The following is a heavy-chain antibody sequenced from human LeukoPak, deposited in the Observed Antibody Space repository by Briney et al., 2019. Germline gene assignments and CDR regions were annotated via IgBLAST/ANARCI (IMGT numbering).Heavy chain of an antibody. Sequence: ASVKVSCKASGYTFASYFMHWVRQAPGQGLDWMGIINPSGGSTSYAQKFQGRVTMTRDTSTSTVYMELSSLRSEDTAVYYCARDSADYGDYDYWGQGTLVTVSS. CDR2: INPSGGST. D-gene: IGHD4-17*01. CDR1: GYTFASYF. V-gene: IGHV1-46*01. J-gene: IGHJ4*02. CDR3: ARDSADYGDYDY.